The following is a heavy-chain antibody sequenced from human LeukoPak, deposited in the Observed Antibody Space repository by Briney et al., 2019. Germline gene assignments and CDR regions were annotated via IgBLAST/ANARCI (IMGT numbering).Heavy chain of an antibody. J-gene: IGHJ5*02. CDR3: ATFGLAMTEELTIDP. CDR2: IYPRDSET. V-gene: IGHV5-51*01. CDR1: GYSFSTNW. Sequence: GESLKISCEGSGYSFSTNWIGWVRQTPGKGLEWIGIIYPRDSETRYSPSFQGQVTISADNSISTAYLQWSSLKASDTALYYCATFGLAMTEELTIDPWGQGTLVTVSS. D-gene: IGHD3/OR15-3a*01.